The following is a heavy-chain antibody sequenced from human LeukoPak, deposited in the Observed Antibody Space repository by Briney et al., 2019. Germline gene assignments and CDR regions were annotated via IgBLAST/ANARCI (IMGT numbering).Heavy chain of an antibody. V-gene: IGHV3-7*01. J-gene: IGHJ6*04. D-gene: IGHD3-10*01. Sequence: GGSLRLSCAASGFTFSGYWMSWLRQAPGKGLEWVANIKQDGGEKYYVDSVKGRFTISRDNAKNSLYLQMNSLRAEDTAVYYCARDRGFGQADAWGKGTTVTVSS. CDR3: ARDRGFGQADA. CDR1: GFTFSGYW. CDR2: IKQDGGEK.